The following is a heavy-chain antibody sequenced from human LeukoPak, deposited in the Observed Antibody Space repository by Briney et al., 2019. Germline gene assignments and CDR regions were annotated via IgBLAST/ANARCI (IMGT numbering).Heavy chain of an antibody. CDR3: ARAPYYYDSSGYYYVGYFQH. D-gene: IGHD3-22*01. V-gene: IGHV3-53*01. Sequence: GGSLRLSCAASGFTVSSNYMSWVRQAPGKGLEWVSVIYSGGSTYYADSVKGRLTISRDNSKNTLYLQMNSLRAEDTAVYYCARAPYYYDSSGYYYVGYFQHWGQGTLVTVSS. J-gene: IGHJ1*01. CDR2: IYSGGST. CDR1: GFTVSSNY.